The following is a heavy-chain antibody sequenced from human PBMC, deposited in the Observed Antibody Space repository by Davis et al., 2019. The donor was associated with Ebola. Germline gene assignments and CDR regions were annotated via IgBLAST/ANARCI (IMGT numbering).Heavy chain of an antibody. J-gene: IGHJ5*02. V-gene: IGHV1-18*01. D-gene: IGHD2-2*01. CDR3: ARAVGSSTSWFDP. Sequence: ASVKVSCKASGYTFTSYGISWVRQAPGQGLEWMGRINGGNGYTYYSQRFQDRVTFTRDTSASTAYMELSTLRSEDTAVYYCARAVGSSTSWFDPWGQGTLVTVSS. CDR1: GYTFTSYG. CDR2: INGGNGYT.